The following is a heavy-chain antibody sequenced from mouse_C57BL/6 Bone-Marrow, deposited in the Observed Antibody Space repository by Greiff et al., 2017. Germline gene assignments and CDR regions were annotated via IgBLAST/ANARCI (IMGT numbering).Heavy chain of an antibody. CDR3: ARRPYYSNYYFDY. CDR1: GYTFTSYG. Sequence: QVHVKQSGAELARPGASVKLSCKASGYTFTSYGISWVKQRTGQGLEWIGEIYPRSGNTYYNEKFKGKATLTADKSSSTAYMELRSLTSEDSAVYFCARRPYYSNYYFDYWGQGTTLTVSS. D-gene: IGHD2-5*01. CDR2: IYPRSGNT. V-gene: IGHV1-81*01. J-gene: IGHJ2*01.